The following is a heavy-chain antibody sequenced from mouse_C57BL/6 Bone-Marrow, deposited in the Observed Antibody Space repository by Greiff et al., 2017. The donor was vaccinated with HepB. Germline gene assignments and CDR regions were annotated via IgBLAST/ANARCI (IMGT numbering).Heavy chain of an antibody. CDR1: GFTFSSYA. D-gene: IGHD1-1*01. J-gene: IGHJ2*01. V-gene: IGHV5-4*01. CDR3: ARDGEVVGGD. CDR2: ISDGGSYT. Sequence: EVKLVESGGGLVKPGGSLKLSCAASGFTFSSYAMSWVRQTPEKRLEWVATISDGGSYTYYPDNVKGRFTISRDNAKNNLYLQMSHLESEDTAMYYCARDGEVVGGDWGQGTTLTVSS.